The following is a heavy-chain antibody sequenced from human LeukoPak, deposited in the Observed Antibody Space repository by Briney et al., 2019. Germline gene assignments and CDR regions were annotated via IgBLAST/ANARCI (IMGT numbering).Heavy chain of an antibody. CDR2: IHYTGST. D-gene: IGHD5-12*01. J-gene: IGHJ4*02. Sequence: SETLSLTCSVSGGSTTGSYWSWVRQPPGKGLQWIGYIHYTGSTDYNPSLKSRVTISVDKSKNQFSLKLSSVTAADTAVYYCARYSGYDFSDYWGQGTLVTVSS. CDR3: ARYSGYDFSDY. CDR1: GGSTTGSY. V-gene: IGHV4-59*12.